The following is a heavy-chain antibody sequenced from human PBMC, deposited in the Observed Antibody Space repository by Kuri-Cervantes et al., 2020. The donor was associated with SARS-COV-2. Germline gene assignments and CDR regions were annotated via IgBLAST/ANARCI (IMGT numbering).Heavy chain of an antibody. Sequence: ASVKVSCKASGYTFTNYYMHWVRQAPGQGLEWMGIINPSGGSTSYAQKFQGRVTMTSDTSTSTVYMELRSLRSDDTAVYYCTRDGSEGPTYFYIYWGQGTLVTVSS. CDR2: INPSGGST. CDR1: GYTFTNYY. D-gene: IGHD3-10*01. CDR3: TRDGSEGPTYFYIY. V-gene: IGHV1-46*01. J-gene: IGHJ4*02.